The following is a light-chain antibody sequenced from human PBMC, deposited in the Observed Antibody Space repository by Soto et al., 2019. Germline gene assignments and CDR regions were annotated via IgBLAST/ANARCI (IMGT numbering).Light chain of an antibody. J-gene: IGLJ1*01. CDR2: EVS. CDR3: SSYTTSDTQGV. CDR1: IGDVGDHNY. Sequence: QSVLTQPASVSGSDGQSITISCTGTIGDVGDHNYVYWYQQRPGKAPKLMIYEVSRRASGVSNRFSGSKAGTTASLTISGLQGDDEGDYYCSSYTTSDTQGVFGTGTKLTVL. V-gene: IGLV2-14*01.